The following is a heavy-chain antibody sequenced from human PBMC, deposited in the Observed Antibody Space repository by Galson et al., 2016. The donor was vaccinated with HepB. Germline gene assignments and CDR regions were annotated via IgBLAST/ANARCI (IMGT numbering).Heavy chain of an antibody. CDR2: IYSGGNI. V-gene: IGHV3-53*01. CDR1: GFTVSSSY. D-gene: IGHD6-19*01. CDR3: ARDRGLDSSFFDY. J-gene: IGHJ4*02. Sequence: SLRLSCAVPGFTVSSSYMNWVRQAPGKGLEWVSVIYSGGNIYYADSVKGRFTISRDNSKNTLYLQMNSLRAEDTAVYYCARDRGLDSSFFDYWGQGTLVTVSS.